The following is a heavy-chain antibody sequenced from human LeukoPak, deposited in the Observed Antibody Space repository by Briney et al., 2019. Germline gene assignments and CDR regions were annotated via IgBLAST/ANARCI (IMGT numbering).Heavy chain of an antibody. J-gene: IGHJ4*02. CDR2: INHSGST. V-gene: IGHV4-34*01. CDR3: ARRPEWLYGDQEESDY. D-gene: IGHD4-17*01. Sequence: SETLSLTCAVYGGSFSGYYWSWIRQPPGKGLEWIGEINHSGSTNYNPSLKSRVTISVDTSKNQFSLKLSSVTAADTAVYYCARRPEWLYGDQEESDYWGQGTLVTVSS. CDR1: GGSFSGYY.